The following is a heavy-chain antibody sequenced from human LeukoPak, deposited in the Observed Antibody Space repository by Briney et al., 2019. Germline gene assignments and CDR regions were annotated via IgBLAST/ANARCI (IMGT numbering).Heavy chain of an antibody. J-gene: IGHJ6*03. V-gene: IGHV4-4*07. CDR2: IYTSGST. Sequence: PSETLSLTCTVSGGSISSYYWSWIRQPAGKGLGWIGRIYTSGSTNYSPSLKSRVTMSADTSKNQFSLKLSSVTAADTAVYYCASGAVAGRYYYYYYYMDVWGKGTTVTVSS. CDR1: GGSISSYY. CDR3: ASGAVAGRYYYYYYYMDV. D-gene: IGHD6-19*01.